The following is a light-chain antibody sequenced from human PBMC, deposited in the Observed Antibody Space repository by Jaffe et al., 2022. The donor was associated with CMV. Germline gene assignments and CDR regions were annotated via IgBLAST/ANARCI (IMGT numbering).Light chain of an antibody. V-gene: IGKV1-39*01. CDR2: AAS. CDR3: QQSYSAPSLT. CDR1: RSINSF. J-gene: IGKJ5*01. Sequence: DIQMTQSPLSLSASVGDRVTISCHASRSINSFLNWYQQKPGKAPDLLIYAASTLHSGVPSRFSGSGSGTDFTLTISSLQPEDSATYYCQQSYSAPSLTFGQGTRLEIK.